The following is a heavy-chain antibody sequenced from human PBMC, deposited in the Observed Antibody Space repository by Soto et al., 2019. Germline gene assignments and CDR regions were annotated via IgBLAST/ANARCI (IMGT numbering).Heavy chain of an antibody. CDR1: GAPITINY. J-gene: IGHJ4*01. Sequence: LSLTCTVSGAPITINYWSWIRQAPGKGLEWIGYIYYSGSTTYNPSLKSRVTMSADTSKDQFSLKLNSVTAADTAVYYCARDAGGPYDHSAPGTLVTVS. CDR2: IYYSGST. CDR3: ARDAGGPYDH. D-gene: IGHD2-15*01. V-gene: IGHV4-59*01.